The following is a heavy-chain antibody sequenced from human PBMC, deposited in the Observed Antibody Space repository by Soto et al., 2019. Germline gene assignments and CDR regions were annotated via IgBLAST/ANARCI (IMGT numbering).Heavy chain of an antibody. J-gene: IGHJ6*02. CDR1: GGSISSGGYH. CDR3: TRDKPIPHFSSLGKVYNGMDV. D-gene: IGHD3-16*01. Sequence: QVQLQESGPGLVKPSQTLSLTCTVSGGSISSGGYHWTRIRQRPGKGLELIGNIYYNTGSTYHTPSPKSQVSISIDRPKNQFSLNLSSVTAADTAVYYWTRDKPIPHFSSLGKVYNGMDVWGQGTTVTVSS. CDR2: IYYNTGST. V-gene: IGHV4-31*01.